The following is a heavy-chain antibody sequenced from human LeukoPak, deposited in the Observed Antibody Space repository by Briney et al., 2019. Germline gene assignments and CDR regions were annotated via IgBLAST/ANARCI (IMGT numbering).Heavy chain of an antibody. J-gene: IGHJ4*02. CDR3: ARDLGGSYFCDY. Sequence: ASVKVSCKASGYTFTAYYMHWVRQAPGQGLEWMGWINPNSGGTNYAQKFQGRVTMTRDTSISTAYMELSRLRSDDTAVYYCARDLGGSYFCDYWGQGTLVTVSS. CDR1: GYTFTAYY. CDR2: INPNSGGT. D-gene: IGHD1-26*01. V-gene: IGHV1-2*02.